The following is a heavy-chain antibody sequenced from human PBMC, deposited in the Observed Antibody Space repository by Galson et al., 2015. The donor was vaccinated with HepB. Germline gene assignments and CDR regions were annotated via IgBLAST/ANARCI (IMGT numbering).Heavy chain of an antibody. V-gene: IGHV3-11*01. CDR1: GFTFSDYY. Sequence: LRLSCAASGFTFSDYYMSWIRQAPGKGLEWVSYISLSSTTIYYADSMKGRFTTSRDNAKNSLYLQMNGLRVEDTAVYYCARAALGWIDPWGQGTLVTVSS. D-gene: IGHD6-25*01. CDR3: ARAALGWIDP. J-gene: IGHJ5*02. CDR2: ISLSSTTI.